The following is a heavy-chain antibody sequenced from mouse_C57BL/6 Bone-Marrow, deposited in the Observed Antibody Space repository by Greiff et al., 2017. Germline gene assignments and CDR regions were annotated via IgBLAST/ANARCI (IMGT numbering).Heavy chain of an antibody. CDR2: IHPNSGST. Sequence: QVQLKQPGAELVKPGASVKLSCKASGYTFTSYWMHWVKQRPGQGLEWIGMIHPNSGSTNYNEKFKSKATLTVDKSSSTAYMQLSSLTSEDSAVYYCARIVRYYFDYWGQGTTLTVSS. D-gene: IGHD2-5*01. CDR1: GYTFTSYW. CDR3: ARIVRYYFDY. V-gene: IGHV1-64*01. J-gene: IGHJ2*01.